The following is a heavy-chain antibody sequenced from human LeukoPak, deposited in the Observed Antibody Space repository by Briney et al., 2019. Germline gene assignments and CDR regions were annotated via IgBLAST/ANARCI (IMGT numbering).Heavy chain of an antibody. Sequence: PGGSLRLSCAASGFTFSSYSMNWVRQAPGKGLEWVSYISSSSSTIYYADSVKGRFTISRDNAKNSLYLQMDSLRDEDTAVYYCARDWDYVWGSYRFGYWGQGTLVTVSS. CDR3: ARDWDYVWGSYRFGY. J-gene: IGHJ4*02. V-gene: IGHV3-48*02. CDR2: ISSSSSTI. D-gene: IGHD3-16*02. CDR1: GFTFSSYS.